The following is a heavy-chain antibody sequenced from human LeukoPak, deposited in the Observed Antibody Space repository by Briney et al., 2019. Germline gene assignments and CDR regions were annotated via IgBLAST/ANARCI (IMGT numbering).Heavy chain of an antibody. CDR1: GFTFSSYA. V-gene: IGHV3-64D*06. CDR3: AKSRVVVAANDAFDI. CDR2: ISSNGGST. D-gene: IGHD2-15*01. J-gene: IGHJ3*02. Sequence: GGSLRLSCSASGFTFSSYAMHWVRQAPGKGLEYVSAISSNGGSTYYADSVKGRFTISRDNSKNTLYLQMSSLRAEDTAVYYCAKSRVVVAANDAFDIWGQGTMVTVSS.